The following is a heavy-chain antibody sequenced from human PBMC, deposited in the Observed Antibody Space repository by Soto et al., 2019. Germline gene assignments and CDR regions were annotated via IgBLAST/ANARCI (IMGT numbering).Heavy chain of an antibody. CDR1: GASISSHY. J-gene: IGHJ3*01. Sequence: PSETLSLTCSVSGASISSHYWSWIRQSPGKGLEWIGYFYYYSNKGNTEYNPSLRSRVTISGDTSKNQVSLRLASVTAADTAVYYCARRDDISTPDYFRVGALDFWGQGIMVTVS. D-gene: IGHD3-10*02. CDR3: ARRDDISTPDYFRVGALDF. CDR2: FYYYSNKGNT. V-gene: IGHV4-59*08.